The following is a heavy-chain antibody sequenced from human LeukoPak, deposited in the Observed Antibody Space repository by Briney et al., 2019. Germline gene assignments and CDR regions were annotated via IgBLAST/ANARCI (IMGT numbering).Heavy chain of an antibody. CDR3: ARVGDLYYYDSSGYYLDY. CDR2: ISAYNGNT. V-gene: IGHV1-18*01. J-gene: IGHJ4*02. CDR1: GYTFTSYG. D-gene: IGHD3-22*01. Sequence: ASVKASCKASGYTFTSYGISWVRQAPGQGLEWMGWISAYNGNTNYAQKLQGRVTMTTDTSTSTAYMELRSLRSDDTAVYYCARVGDLYYYDSSGYYLDYWGQGTLVTVSS.